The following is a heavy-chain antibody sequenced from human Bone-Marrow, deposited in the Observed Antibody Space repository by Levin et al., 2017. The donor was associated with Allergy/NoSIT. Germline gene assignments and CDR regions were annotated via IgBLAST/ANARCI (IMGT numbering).Heavy chain of an antibody. V-gene: IGHV4-39*07. J-gene: IGHJ4*02. CDR2: IYYSGST. Sequence: PSETLSLTCTVSGGSISSSSYYWGWIRQPPGKGLEWIGSIYYSGSTYYNPSLKSRVTISVDTSKNQFSLKLSSVTAADTAVYYCASSRRSSWYGDYFDYWGQGTLVTVSS. D-gene: IGHD6-13*01. CDR3: ASSRRSSWYGDYFDY. CDR1: GGSISSSSYY.